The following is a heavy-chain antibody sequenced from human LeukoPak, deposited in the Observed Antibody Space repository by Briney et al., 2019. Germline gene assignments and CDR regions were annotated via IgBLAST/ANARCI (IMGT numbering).Heavy chain of an antibody. Sequence: GGPLGLSCAASGFTFSNSWMDWVRQAPGKGLEWVANIKGDGSEKYYVDSVKARFTISRDNAKNSLYLQMNSLRAEDTAVYYCSWRLEYWGQGTLVTVSS. D-gene: IGHD2-21*02. V-gene: IGHV3-7*01. CDR2: IKGDGSEK. CDR1: GFTFSNSW. J-gene: IGHJ4*02. CDR3: SWRLEY.